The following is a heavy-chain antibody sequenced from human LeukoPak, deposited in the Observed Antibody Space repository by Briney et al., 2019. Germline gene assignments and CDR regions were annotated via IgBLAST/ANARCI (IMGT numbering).Heavy chain of an antibody. D-gene: IGHD3-3*01. J-gene: IGHJ5*02. Sequence: SQTLSLTCTVSGGSISSGSYYWSWIRRPAGKGLEWIGRIYTSGSTNYNPSLKSRVTISVDTSKNQFSLKLSSVTAADTAVYYCARGITIFGVVSRGIPYGFDPWGQGTLVTVSS. CDR2: IYTSGST. CDR3: ARGITIFGVVSRGIPYGFDP. V-gene: IGHV4-61*02. CDR1: GGSISSGSYY.